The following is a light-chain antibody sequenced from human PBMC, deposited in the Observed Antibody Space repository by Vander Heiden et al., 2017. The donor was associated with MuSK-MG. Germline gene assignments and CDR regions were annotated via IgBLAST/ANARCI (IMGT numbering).Light chain of an antibody. CDR3: YAYTDYSTPPYV. Sequence: QSALTQHASVSGSPGQSIPTPSTGTSSAVGTFNNASSPQQHPAKAPTLILQNVGGRPSGVSHRFSCSKSGNTTSLTIFGLQTEDEADYDYYAYTDYSTPPYVFGTGTKVTVL. V-gene: IGLV2-14*03. CDR2: NVG. CDR1: SSAVGTFNN. J-gene: IGLJ1*01.